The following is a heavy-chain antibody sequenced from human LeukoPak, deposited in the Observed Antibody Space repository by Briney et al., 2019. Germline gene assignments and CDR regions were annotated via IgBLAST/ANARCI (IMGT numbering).Heavy chain of an antibody. CDR3: AKDSARLARGEFDP. V-gene: IGHV3-23*01. CDR1: GFTFSSYA. D-gene: IGHD3-10*01. J-gene: IGHJ5*02. CDR2: ISGSGGST. Sequence: GWSLTLSCAASGFTFSSYAMSWVRQAPGKGLPWVSAISGSGGSTYYADSVKGRFTISRDNSKNTLYLQMNSLRAEDTAVYYCAKDSARLARGEFDPWGQGTLVTVSS.